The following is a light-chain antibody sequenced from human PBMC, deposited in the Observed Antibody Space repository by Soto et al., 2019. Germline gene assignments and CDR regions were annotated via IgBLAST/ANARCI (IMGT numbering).Light chain of an antibody. Sequence: QSVLTQPASVSGSPGQSITISCTGSSSDVGGYDYVSWYQQHPGKPPKLMIYDVSNWPSGVSDRFSGSKSGNTASLTISGLQAEDEADYYCSSYTSSSTSCVFGTGTKLTVL. J-gene: IGLJ1*01. CDR1: SSDVGGYDY. V-gene: IGLV2-14*01. CDR3: SSYTSSSTSCV. CDR2: DVS.